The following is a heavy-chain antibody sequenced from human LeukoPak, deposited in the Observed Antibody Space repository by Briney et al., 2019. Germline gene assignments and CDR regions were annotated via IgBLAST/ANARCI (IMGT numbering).Heavy chain of an antibody. V-gene: IGHV4-59*01. D-gene: IGHD3-22*01. CDR1: GGSISSYY. CDR3: ARHRTYYYDSSGPFDAFDI. Sequence: PSETLSLTCTVSGGSISSYYWSWIRQPPGKGLEWIGYIYYSGSTNYNPSLKSRVTISVDTSKNQFSLKLSSVTAADTAVYYCARHRTYYYDSSGPFDAFDIWGQGTMVTVSS. J-gene: IGHJ3*02. CDR2: IYYSGST.